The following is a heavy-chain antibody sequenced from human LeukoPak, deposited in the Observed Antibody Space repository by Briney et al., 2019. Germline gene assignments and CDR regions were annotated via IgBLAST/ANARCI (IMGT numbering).Heavy chain of an antibody. J-gene: IGHJ4*02. CDR1: GFTFSSYA. Sequence: GRSLRLSCAASGFTFSSYAMHWVRQAPGKGLEWVAVISYDGSNKYYADSVKGRSTISRDNSKNTLYLQMNSLRAEDTAVYYCAREPYYYDSSGDPPFDYWGQGTLVTVSS. V-gene: IGHV3-30*01. D-gene: IGHD3-22*01. CDR2: ISYDGSNK. CDR3: AREPYYYDSSGDPPFDY.